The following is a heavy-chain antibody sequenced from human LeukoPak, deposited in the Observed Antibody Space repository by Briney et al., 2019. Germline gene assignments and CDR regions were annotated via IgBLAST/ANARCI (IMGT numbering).Heavy chain of an antibody. J-gene: IGHJ5*02. CDR1: GFTLSNYW. V-gene: IGHV3-74*01. CDR2: INSDGSNT. D-gene: IGHD3-9*01. Sequence: QPGGSLRLSCAASGFTLSNYWMHWVRQAPGKGLVWVSRINSDGSNTNYADSVKGRFTISRDNAKNTLYLQMNSLRPEDTAVYYCARERITISNRLYPWGQGTLVTVSS. CDR3: ARERITISNRLYP.